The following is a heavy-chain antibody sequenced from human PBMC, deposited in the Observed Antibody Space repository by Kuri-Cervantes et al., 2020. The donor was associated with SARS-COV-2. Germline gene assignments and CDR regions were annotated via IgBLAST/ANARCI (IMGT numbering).Heavy chain of an antibody. J-gene: IGHJ4*02. V-gene: IGHV3-30-3*01. CDR1: GFTFSSYA. D-gene: IGHD1-26*01. CDR2: ISYDGSNK. Sequence: LSLTCAASGFTFSSYAMHWVRQAPGKGLEWVAVISYDGSNKYYADSVKGRFTISRDNSKNTLYLQMNSLRAEDTAMYYCTRESYHQNVGFDYWGQGTLVTVSS. CDR3: TRESYHQNVGFDY.